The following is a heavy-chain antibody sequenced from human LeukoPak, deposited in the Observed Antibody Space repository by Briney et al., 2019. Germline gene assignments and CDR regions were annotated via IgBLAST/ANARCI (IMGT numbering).Heavy chain of an antibody. D-gene: IGHD3-10*01. CDR1: GYSFTSYW. CDR2: IYPGGSDT. J-gene: IGHJ6*03. Sequence: GESLKISCKGSGYSFTSYWIGWVRQMPGKGLEWMGIIYPGGSDTRYSPSFQGQVTISADKSISTAYLQWSSLKASDTAMYYCARGNYYGYYYYYYMDVWGKGTTVTVSS. V-gene: IGHV5-51*01. CDR3: ARGNYYGYYYYYYMDV.